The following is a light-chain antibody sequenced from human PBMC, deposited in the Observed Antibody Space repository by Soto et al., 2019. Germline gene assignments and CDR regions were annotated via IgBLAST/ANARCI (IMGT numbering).Light chain of an antibody. CDR1: NNDVGGFNF. J-gene: IGLJ2*01. Sequence: QSALTQPASVSGSPGQSITISCTGTNNDVGGFNFVSWYQQRPGNVPKLLIYDVDDRPSGVSNRFSGSRSANTASLTISGLQAEDEADYYCSSYTSRSTVIFGGGIKLTVL. V-gene: IGLV2-14*01. CDR3: SSYTSRSTVI. CDR2: DVD.